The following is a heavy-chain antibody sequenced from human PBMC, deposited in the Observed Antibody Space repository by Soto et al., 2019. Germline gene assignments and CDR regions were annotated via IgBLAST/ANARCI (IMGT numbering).Heavy chain of an antibody. CDR2: IYYSGST. CDR3: VIHWGPTGIVLVPAAVRYYYYYGMDV. J-gene: IGHJ6*02. CDR1: GGSISSSSYY. V-gene: IGHV4-39*01. Sequence: SETLSLTCTVSGGSISSSSYYWGWIRQPPGKGLEWIGSIYYSGSTYYNPSLKNRVTIYVNTSRNQNYMKLSTVTAADTAVYYCVIHWGPTGIVLVPAAVRYYYYYGMDVWGQGTTVT. D-gene: IGHD2-2*01.